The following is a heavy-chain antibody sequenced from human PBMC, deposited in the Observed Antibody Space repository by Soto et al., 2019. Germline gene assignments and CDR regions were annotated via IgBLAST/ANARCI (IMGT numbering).Heavy chain of an antibody. CDR3: ARQEDYGDYTFDY. V-gene: IGHV4-39*01. J-gene: IGHJ4*02. Sequence: SETXSLTCTVSGGSISSSSYYWGWIRQPPGKGLEWIGSIYYSGSTYYNPSLKSRVTISVDTSKNQFSLKLSSVTAADTAVYYCARQEDYGDYTFDYWGQGTLVTVSS. CDR1: GGSISSSSYY. D-gene: IGHD4-17*01. CDR2: IYYSGST.